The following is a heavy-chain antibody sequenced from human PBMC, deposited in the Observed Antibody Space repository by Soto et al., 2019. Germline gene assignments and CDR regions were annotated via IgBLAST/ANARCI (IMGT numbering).Heavy chain of an antibody. CDR2: CISGADR. J-gene: IGHJ6*02. V-gene: IGHV2-26*01. CDR1: GFSLTNGRMG. D-gene: IGHD4-17*01. CDR3: ARMDGVYTSYGLDV. Sequence: SGPTLVNPTGPLTLTSSVYGFSLTNGRMGVSWIRQPPGKALGWLAHCISGADRSYSTSMQSRLNMYKDSSGSQVVLTMTNIAPADTAMYFCARMDGVYTSYGLDVWGHVIAVTVSS.